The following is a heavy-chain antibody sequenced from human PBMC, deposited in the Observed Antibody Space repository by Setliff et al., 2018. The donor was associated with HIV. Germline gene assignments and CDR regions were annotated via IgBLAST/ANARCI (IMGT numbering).Heavy chain of an antibody. Sequence: GASVKVSCKAPGYTFTGYYMHWVRQAPGKGLEYVSAISSNGGSTYYADSVKGRFTISRDNSKNTLYLQMSSLRVEDTAVYYCVKAVIVVIPAAIFDYWGQGTLVTVSS. V-gene: IGHV3-64D*09. J-gene: IGHJ4*02. CDR1: GYTFTGYY. CDR2: ISSNGGST. CDR3: VKAVIVVIPAAIFDY. D-gene: IGHD2-2*01.